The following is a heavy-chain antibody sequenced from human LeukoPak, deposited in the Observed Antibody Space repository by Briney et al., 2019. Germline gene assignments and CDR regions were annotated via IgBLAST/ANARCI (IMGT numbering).Heavy chain of an antibody. D-gene: IGHD1-1*01. J-gene: IGHJ4*02. CDR2: INPNSGGT. Sequence: ASVKVSCKASGYTFTGYCMHWVRQAPGQGLEWMGWINPNSGGTNYAQKFQGRVTMTRDTSISTAYKELSRLRSDDTAVYYCARRLQWTPTVLGYWGQGTLVTVSS. CDR3: ARRLQWTPTVLGY. V-gene: IGHV1-2*02. CDR1: GYTFTGYC.